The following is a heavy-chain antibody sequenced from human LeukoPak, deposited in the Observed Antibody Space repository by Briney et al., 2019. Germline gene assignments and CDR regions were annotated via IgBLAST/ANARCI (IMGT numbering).Heavy chain of an antibody. D-gene: IGHD3-10*01. J-gene: IGHJ4*02. CDR3: ASMSQPSGSFDL. V-gene: IGHV4-4*07. Sequence: SETLSLTCTVSGXSISSYYWSWIRQPAGKGLEWIGRFHITGSTTYNPSLKSRVSISVDTSRNQFSLKLRSVTAADTAVYYCASMSQPSGSFDLWGQGTLVTVSS. CDR2: FHITGST. CDR1: GXSISSYY.